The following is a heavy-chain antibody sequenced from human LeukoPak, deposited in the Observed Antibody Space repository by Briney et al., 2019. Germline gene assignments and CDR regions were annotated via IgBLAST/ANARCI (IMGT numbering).Heavy chain of an antibody. CDR2: VSSDGTNK. D-gene: IGHD6-13*01. CDR1: GFTFSDSS. V-gene: IGHV3-30*04. J-gene: IGHJ4*02. Sequence: PGGSLRLSCAASGFTFSDSSMHWVRQAPGKGLEWVAVVSSDGTNKYYADSVKGRFTISRDNSENTVDLQMNSLRTDDTAVYYCARAPLFGWSSCWYFDYWGQGTLVTVSS. CDR3: ARAPLFGWSSCWYFDY.